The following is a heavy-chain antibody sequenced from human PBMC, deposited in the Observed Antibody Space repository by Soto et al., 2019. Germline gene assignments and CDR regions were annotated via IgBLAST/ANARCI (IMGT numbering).Heavy chain of an antibody. V-gene: IGHV3-23*01. CDR2: ISGSGGST. CDR1: GFTFSSYA. CDR3: ANWGNSYYYDSSGYPHFDY. J-gene: IGHJ4*02. D-gene: IGHD3-22*01. Sequence: GGSLRLSCAASGFTFSSYAMSWVRQAPGKGLEWVSAISGSGGSTYYADSVKGRFTISRDNSKNTLYLQMNSLRAEDTAVYYCANWGNSYYYDSSGYPHFDYWGQGTLVTVSS.